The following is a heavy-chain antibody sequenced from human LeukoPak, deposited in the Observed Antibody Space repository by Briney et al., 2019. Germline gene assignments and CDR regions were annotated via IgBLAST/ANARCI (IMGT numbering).Heavy chain of an antibody. J-gene: IGHJ3*02. Sequence: PSETLSLTCTVSGGSISSYYWSWIRQPAGKGLEWIGYIYYSGSTNYDPSLKSRVTISVDTSKNQFSLKLSSVTAADTAVYYCARGLQPHAFDIWGQGTMVTVSS. D-gene: IGHD5-18*01. V-gene: IGHV4-59*01. CDR2: IYYSGST. CDR3: ARGLQPHAFDI. CDR1: GGSISSYY.